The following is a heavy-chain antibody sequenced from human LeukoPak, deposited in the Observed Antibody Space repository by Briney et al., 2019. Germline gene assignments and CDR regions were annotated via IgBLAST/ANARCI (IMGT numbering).Heavy chain of an antibody. D-gene: IGHD4-17*01. J-gene: IGHJ5*02. CDR1: GFTFSSYA. CDR3: AKDDYGDGEYNWFDP. Sequence: PGGSLRLSCAASGFTFSSYAMSWVRQAPGKGLEWVSAISGSGGSTYYADSVKGRFTISRDNSKNTLYLQMNSLRAEDTAVYYCAKDDYGDGEYNWFDPWGQGTLVTVSS. V-gene: IGHV3-23*01. CDR2: ISGSGGST.